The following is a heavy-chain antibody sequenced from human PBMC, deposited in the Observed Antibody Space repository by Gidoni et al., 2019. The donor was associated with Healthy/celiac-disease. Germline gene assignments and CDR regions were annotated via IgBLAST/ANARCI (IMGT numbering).Heavy chain of an antibody. CDR2: INPNSGGT. J-gene: IGHJ6*02. Sequence: QVQLVQSGAEVKKPAASVKVSCQASGYTFTGYYMHWVRQAPGQGLEWMGWINPNSGGTNYAQKFQGRVTMTRDTSISTAYMELSRLRSDDTAVYYCARDGGVDTATYGMDVWGQGTTVTVSS. CDR3: ARDGGVDTATYGMDV. V-gene: IGHV1-2*02. D-gene: IGHD5-18*01. CDR1: GYTFTGYY.